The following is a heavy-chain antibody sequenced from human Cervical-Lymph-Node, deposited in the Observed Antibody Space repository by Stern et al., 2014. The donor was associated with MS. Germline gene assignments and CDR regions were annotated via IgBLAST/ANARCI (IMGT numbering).Heavy chain of an antibody. J-gene: IGHJ6*02. Sequence: VQLVQSGAEVKKPGASVKVSCKASGYNFTSYYMHWVRQAPGQGLEWMGIINPSGGSTSYAQKFQGRVTMTRDTSTSTVYMELSSLRSEDTAVYYCARSKGATIGWYYYYYGMDVWGQGTTVTVSS. CDR2: INPSGGST. CDR3: ARSKGATIGWYYYYYGMDV. CDR1: GYNFTSYY. V-gene: IGHV1-46*01. D-gene: IGHD5-12*01.